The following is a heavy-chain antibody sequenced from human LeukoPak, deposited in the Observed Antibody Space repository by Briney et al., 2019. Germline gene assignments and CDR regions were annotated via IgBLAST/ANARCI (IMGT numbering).Heavy chain of an antibody. D-gene: IGHD5-24*01. Sequence: SQTLSLTCAVSGDSISSGGYSWSWIRQPPGKGLEWIGYIYHSGSTYYNPSLKSRVTISVDRSKNQFSLKLSSVTAADTAVYYCARGRMAQGVHFDYWGQGTLVTVSS. V-gene: IGHV4-30-2*01. CDR2: IYHSGST. CDR3: ARGRMAQGVHFDY. CDR1: GDSISSGGYS. J-gene: IGHJ4*02.